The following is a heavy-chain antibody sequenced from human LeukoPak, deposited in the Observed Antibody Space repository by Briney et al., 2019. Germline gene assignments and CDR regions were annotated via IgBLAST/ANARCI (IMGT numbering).Heavy chain of an antibody. J-gene: IGHJ1*01. Sequence: PSETLSLTCTIFGDSVSRSDTYWDWIRQPPGKGLEWIGTIYYSGRTYYSPSLKSRVTLSVDMSNNQFSLTLSSVTAGDTALYFWARRRYYDSSGYLEWGQGTLVTVSS. V-gene: IGHV4-39*01. CDR2: IYYSGRT. CDR1: GDSVSRSDTY. D-gene: IGHD3-22*01. CDR3: ARRRYYDSSGYLE.